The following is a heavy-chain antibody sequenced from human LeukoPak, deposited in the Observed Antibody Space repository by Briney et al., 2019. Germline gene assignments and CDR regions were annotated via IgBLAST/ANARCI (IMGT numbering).Heavy chain of an antibody. Sequence: ASVKVSCKASGYTFTSYYMHWVRQPPGQGLEWMGIINPSGGSTSYAQKFQGRVTMTRDMSTSTVYMELSSLRSEDTAVYYCARLQYSSGWSDPYYFDYWGQGTLVTVSS. V-gene: IGHV1-46*01. J-gene: IGHJ4*02. CDR2: INPSGGST. D-gene: IGHD6-19*01. CDR1: GYTFTSYY. CDR3: ARLQYSSGWSDPYYFDY.